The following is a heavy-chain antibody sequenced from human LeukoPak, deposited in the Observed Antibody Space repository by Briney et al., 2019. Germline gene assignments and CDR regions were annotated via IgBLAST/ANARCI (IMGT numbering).Heavy chain of an antibody. CDR1: GFTFGTYT. D-gene: IGHD1-26*01. J-gene: IGHJ4*02. CDR2: ISYDGSNK. CDR3: ATNSGSYWYFDY. Sequence: PGGSLRLSCAASGFTFGTYTMHWVRQAPGKGLEWVAVISYDGSNKYYADSVKGRFTISRDNSKNTLYLQMNSLRAEDTAVYYCATNSGSYWYFDYWGQGTLVTVSS. V-gene: IGHV3-30-3*01.